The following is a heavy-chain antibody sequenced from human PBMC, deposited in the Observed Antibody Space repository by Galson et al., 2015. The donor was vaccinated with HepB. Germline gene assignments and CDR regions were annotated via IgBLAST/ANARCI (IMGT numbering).Heavy chain of an antibody. CDR1: GFTSSSYS. CDR2: ISSSSSTI. CDR3: ARAGMQWELLGFSS. V-gene: IGHV3-48*01. D-gene: IGHD1-26*01. J-gene: IGHJ4*02. Sequence: SLRLSCAASGFTSSSYSMNWVRQAPGKGLEWVSYISSSSSTIYYADSVKGRFTISRDNAKNSLYLQMNSLRAEDTAVYYCARAGMQWELLGFSSWGQGTLVTVSS.